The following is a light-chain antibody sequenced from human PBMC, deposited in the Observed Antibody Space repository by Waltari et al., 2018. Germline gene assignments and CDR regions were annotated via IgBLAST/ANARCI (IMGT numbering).Light chain of an antibody. Sequence: QSALTQPASVSGSPGQSITISCTGTSSDIGNYNYVSWFQQRPGRVPTVIIYEVSNRPSGISGRFSGSKAGNTASLTISGLQPEDEADYYCSSYTSTRILWIFGGGTKLTVL. V-gene: IGLV2-14*03. CDR2: EVS. J-gene: IGLJ3*02. CDR1: SSDIGNYNY. CDR3: SSYTSTRILWI.